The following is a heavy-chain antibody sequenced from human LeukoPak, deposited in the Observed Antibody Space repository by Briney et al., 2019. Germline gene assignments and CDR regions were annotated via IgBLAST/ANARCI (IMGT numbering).Heavy chain of an antibody. CDR2: ISGSGSST. CDR1: GFTFSSYA. D-gene: IGHD6-19*01. Sequence: QPGGSLRLSCAASGFTFSSYAMSWVRQAPGKGLEWVSAISGSGSSTYYADSVKGRFTISRDNSKNTLYLQMNSLRAEDTAVYYCAKDSGYSSGWSDYWGQGTLVTVSS. V-gene: IGHV3-23*01. J-gene: IGHJ4*02. CDR3: AKDSGYSSGWSDY.